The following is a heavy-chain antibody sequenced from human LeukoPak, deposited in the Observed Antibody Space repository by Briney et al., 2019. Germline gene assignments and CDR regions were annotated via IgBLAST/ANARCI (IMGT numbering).Heavy chain of an antibody. D-gene: IGHD2-21*02. Sequence: GGSLRLSCTASGFTISTYWMSWVRQAPGKGLEWVANINQDGSKKYYVDSVKGRFTISRDNVKNSVYLQMNSLRAEDTAIYYCAKALDGRGHWYERGADYWGQGTLVAVSS. CDR2: INQDGSKK. CDR1: GFTISTYW. V-gene: IGHV3-7*03. J-gene: IGHJ4*02. CDR3: AKALDGRGHWYERGADY.